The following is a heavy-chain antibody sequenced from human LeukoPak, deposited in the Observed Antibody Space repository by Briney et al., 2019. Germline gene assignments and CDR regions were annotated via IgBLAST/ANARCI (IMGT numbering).Heavy chain of an antibody. CDR2: ISYDGSNK. CDR1: GFTFSSYA. CDR3: AREPSYDILTGYYFFDY. D-gene: IGHD3-9*01. V-gene: IGHV3-30-3*01. J-gene: IGHJ4*02. Sequence: SGGSLRLSCAASGFTFSSYAMHWVRQAPGMGLEWVAVISYDGSNKYYADSVKGRFTISRDNSKDTLYLQVNRLRAEDTAVYYCAREPSYDILTGYYFFDYWGQGTLVSVSS.